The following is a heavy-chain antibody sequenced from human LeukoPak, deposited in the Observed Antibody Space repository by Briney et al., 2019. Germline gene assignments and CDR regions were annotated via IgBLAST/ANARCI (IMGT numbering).Heavy chain of an antibody. Sequence: PGGSLRLSCAASGFTFSNYGMHWVRQAPGKGLEWVGVMWYDESPAYSADSVKGRFTISRDKSKNTLYLHMDSLRSADTAVYYCARDPYYGSGKYYYAMDLWGQGTTVTVSS. J-gene: IGHJ6*02. V-gene: IGHV3-33*01. CDR3: ARDPYYGSGKYYYAMDL. D-gene: IGHD3-10*01. CDR2: MWYDESPA. CDR1: GFTFSNYG.